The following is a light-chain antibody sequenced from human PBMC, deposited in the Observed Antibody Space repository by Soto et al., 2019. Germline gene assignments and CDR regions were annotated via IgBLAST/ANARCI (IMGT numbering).Light chain of an antibody. CDR3: ATWDDSLNGYV. J-gene: IGLJ1*01. V-gene: IGLV1-44*01. CDR1: SSNIGSKA. Sequence: QSVLPQPPSASGTPGQRVTISCSGSSSNIGSKAVNWYQQLPGTAPKLLIYSNNQRPSGVPDRFSGSQSGTSASLAISGLQSEDEADYYCATWDDSLNGYVFGAGTKLTVL. CDR2: SNN.